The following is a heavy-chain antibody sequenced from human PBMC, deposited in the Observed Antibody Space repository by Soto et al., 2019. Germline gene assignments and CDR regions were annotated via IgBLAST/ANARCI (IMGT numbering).Heavy chain of an antibody. CDR2: IGTSGHA. Sequence: EVQLVESGGGLVQAGGSLRLSCAASGFTFSVYGMHWVRQAAGESLEWVSVIGTSGHAFYADSVKGRFTITREDAKNSVYLQMNSLRDGDTAVYYCARGGGFGEKNSDAFDIWGQGTMVTVSS. D-gene: IGHD3-10*01. V-gene: IGHV3-13*01. CDR1: GFTFSVYG. J-gene: IGHJ3*02. CDR3: ARGGGFGEKNSDAFDI.